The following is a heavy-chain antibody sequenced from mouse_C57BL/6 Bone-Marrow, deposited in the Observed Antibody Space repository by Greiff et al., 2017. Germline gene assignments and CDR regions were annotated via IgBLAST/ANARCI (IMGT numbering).Heavy chain of an antibody. Sequence: QVQLQQSGAELVKPGASVKLSCKASGYTFTSYWMHWVKQRPGQGLEWIGMIHPNSGSTNYNEKFKSKATLTVDKSSSTAYMQLSSLTSEDSAVYYCARLLRYPLYYFDYWGQGTTLTVSS. J-gene: IGHJ2*01. V-gene: IGHV1-64*01. CDR2: IHPNSGST. D-gene: IGHD1-1*01. CDR3: ARLLRYPLYYFDY. CDR1: GYTFTSYW.